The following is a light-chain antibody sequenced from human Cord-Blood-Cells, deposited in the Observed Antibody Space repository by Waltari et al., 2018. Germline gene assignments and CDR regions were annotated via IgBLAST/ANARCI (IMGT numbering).Light chain of an antibody. J-gene: IGLJ1*01. CDR1: RSDVGGSNY. CDR2: DVS. Sequence: QSALTQPASVSGSPGQSITISCTGTRSDVGGSNYVSWYQQHPGKAPKLMIYDVSKRPSGVSNRFSGSKSGNTASLTISGLQAEDEADYYCSSYTSSSTPYVFGTGTKVTVL. V-gene: IGLV2-14*01. CDR3: SSYTSSSTPYV.